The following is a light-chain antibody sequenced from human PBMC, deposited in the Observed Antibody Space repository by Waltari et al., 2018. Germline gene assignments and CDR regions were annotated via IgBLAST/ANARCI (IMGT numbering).Light chain of an antibody. CDR2: WAS. Sequence: SESVLYSSNNKNHLAWYQQKPGQPPKLLIYWASTRESGVPERFSGSGSETDFTLTVTSLQAEDVAVYYCQQYYNTPLTFGGGTKVEIK. J-gene: IGKJ4*01. CDR1: ESVLYSSNNKNH. V-gene: IGKV4-1*01. CDR3: QQYYNTPLT.